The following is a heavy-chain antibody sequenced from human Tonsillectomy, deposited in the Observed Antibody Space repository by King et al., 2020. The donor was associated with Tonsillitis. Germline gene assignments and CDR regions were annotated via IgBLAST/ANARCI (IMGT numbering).Heavy chain of an antibody. J-gene: IGHJ5*02. CDR2: INWNGGST. CDR1: GFTFDDYG. Sequence: QLVQSGGGVVRPGGSLRLSCAASGFTFDDYGMSWVRQAPGKGLEWVSGINWNGGSTGYADSVKGRFTISRDNAKNSLYLQMNSLRAEDTALYHCARATYWDGSGSPLFDPWGQGTLVTVSS. D-gene: IGHD3-10*01. CDR3: ARATYWDGSGSPLFDP. V-gene: IGHV3-20*01.